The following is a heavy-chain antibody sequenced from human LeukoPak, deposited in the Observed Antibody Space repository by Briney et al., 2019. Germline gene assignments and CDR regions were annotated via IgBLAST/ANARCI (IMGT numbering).Heavy chain of an antibody. CDR1: GFTFSSYS. CDR3: ARAHYDIWTGPNYFDY. D-gene: IGHD3-9*01. J-gene: IGHJ4*02. V-gene: IGHV3-21*01. Sequence: GGSLRLSCAASGFTFSSYSMNWVRQAPGKGLEWVSSISSSSSYIYYADSVKGRFTISRDNAKNSLYLQMNGLRAEDTAVYYCARAHYDIWTGPNYFDYWGQGTLVTVSS. CDR2: ISSSSSYI.